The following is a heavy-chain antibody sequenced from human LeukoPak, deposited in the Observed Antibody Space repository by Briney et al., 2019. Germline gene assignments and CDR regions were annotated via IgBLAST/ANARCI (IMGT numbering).Heavy chain of an antibody. V-gene: IGHV1-69*13. CDR2: IIPIFGTA. D-gene: IGHD3-22*01. J-gene: IGHJ3*02. CDR3: AGGYYYDSSGYYAFDI. CDR1: GGTFSSYA. Sequence: GASVKVSCKASGGTFSSYAISWVRQAPGQGLEWMGGIIPIFGTANYAQKFQGRVTITADESTSTAYMELSSLRSDDTAVYYCAGGYYYDSSGYYAFDIWGQGTMVTVSS.